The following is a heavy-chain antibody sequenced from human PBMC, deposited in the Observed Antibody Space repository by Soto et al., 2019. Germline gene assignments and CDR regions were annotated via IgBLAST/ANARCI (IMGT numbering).Heavy chain of an antibody. Sequence: PSETLSLTCAVYGGSFSGYYWSWIRQPPGKGLEWIGEINHSGSTNYNPSLKSRVTISVDTSKKQFSLKLSSVTAADTAVYYCARSGLTGYFPYYYGMDVWGQGTTVTVSS. J-gene: IGHJ6*02. CDR2: INHSGST. V-gene: IGHV4-34*01. D-gene: IGHD3-9*01. CDR3: ARSGLTGYFPYYYGMDV. CDR1: GGSFSGYY.